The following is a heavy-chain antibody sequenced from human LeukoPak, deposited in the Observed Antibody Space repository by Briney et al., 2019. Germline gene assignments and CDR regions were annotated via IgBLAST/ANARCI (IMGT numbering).Heavy chain of an antibody. J-gene: IGHJ3*02. CDR3: AREYSSSSGRRAFDI. CDR1: GGSISSGGYY. D-gene: IGHD6-6*01. V-gene: IGHV4-61*08. CDR2: IYYSGST. Sequence: SETLSLTCTVSGGSISSGGYYWSWIRQPPGKGLEWIGYIYYSGSTNYNPSLRSRVTISVDTSKNQFSLKLSSVTAADTAVYYCAREYSSSSGRRAFDIWGQGTMVTVSS.